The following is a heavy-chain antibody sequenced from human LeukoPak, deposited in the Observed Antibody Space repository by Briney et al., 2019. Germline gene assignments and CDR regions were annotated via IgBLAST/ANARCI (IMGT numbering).Heavy chain of an antibody. CDR3: ATVAGSSLSRNYFDP. D-gene: IGHD6-6*01. V-gene: IGHV3-9*01. CDR1: GFNFDDYA. J-gene: IGHJ5*02. CDR2: ISWNSANI. Sequence: PGGSLRLSCAASGFNFDDYAMHWVRQPPGKGLEWVSGISWNSANIGYADSVKGRFTISRDNAKNYLYLQMNSLRDEDSAFYYCATVAGSSLSRNYFDPWGQGTLVTVSS.